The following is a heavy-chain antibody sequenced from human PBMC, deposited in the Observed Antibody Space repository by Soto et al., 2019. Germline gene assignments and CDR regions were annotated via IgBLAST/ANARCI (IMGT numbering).Heavy chain of an antibody. Sequence: PGGSLRLSCAASGFTFSSNAMTWVRQAPGKGLEWVSVISGSGGSPYYADSVKGRFTIYRDNSKNTLYVQMNSLRGEDTAVYYCAKGNDHFDHWGQGTLVTVSS. CDR3: AKGNDHFDH. CDR1: GFTFSSNA. J-gene: IGHJ4*02. CDR2: ISGSGGSP. D-gene: IGHD1-1*01. V-gene: IGHV3-23*01.